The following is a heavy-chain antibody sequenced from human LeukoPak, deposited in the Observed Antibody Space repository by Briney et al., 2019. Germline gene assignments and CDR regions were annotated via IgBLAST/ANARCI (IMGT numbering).Heavy chain of an antibody. Sequence: GGSLRLSCAVSGFTFDDYVVHWVRHAPGKGLEWVSGISWNSGNIGYADSVKGRFTISRDNAKNSLYLQMNSLRAEDTALYYCAKDFCGGSGCSYYFYGLDVWGQGTTVTVSS. D-gene: IGHD2-15*01. CDR1: GFTFDDYV. V-gene: IGHV3-9*01. J-gene: IGHJ6*02. CDR2: ISWNSGNI. CDR3: AKDFCGGSGCSYYFYGLDV.